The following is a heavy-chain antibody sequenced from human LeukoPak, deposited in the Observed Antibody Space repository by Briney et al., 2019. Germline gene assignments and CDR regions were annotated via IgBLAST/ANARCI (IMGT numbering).Heavy chain of an antibody. J-gene: IGHJ4*02. CDR3: ARSDPVDVDTAMVFFDY. D-gene: IGHD5-18*01. Sequence: PGESLRLSCAASGFTFSIHAMHWVRQAPGKGLEWVAVISYDGSNKYYADSVKGRFTISRDNSKNTLYLQMNSLRAEDTAVYYCARSDPVDVDTAMVFFDYWGQGTLVTVSS. V-gene: IGHV3-30-3*01. CDR1: GFTFSIHA. CDR2: ISYDGSNK.